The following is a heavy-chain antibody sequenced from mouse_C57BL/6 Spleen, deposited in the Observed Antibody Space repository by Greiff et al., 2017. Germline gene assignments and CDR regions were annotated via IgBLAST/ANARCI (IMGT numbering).Heavy chain of an antibody. CDR3: TNAAWFAY. J-gene: IGHJ3*01. CDR1: GYTFTDYE. CDR2: IDPETGGT. V-gene: IGHV1-15*01. Sequence: VLRVESGAELVRPGASVTLSCKASGYTFTDYEMHWVKQTPVHGLEWIGAIDPETGGTAYNQKFKGKAILTADKPSSAAYMELRSLTSEDSAVYYCTNAAWFAYWGQGTLVTVSA.